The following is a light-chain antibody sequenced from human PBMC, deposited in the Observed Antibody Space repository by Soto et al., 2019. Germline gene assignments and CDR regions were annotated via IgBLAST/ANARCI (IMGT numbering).Light chain of an antibody. CDR1: QSVRNN. CDR3: QQYNNWPPIT. Sequence: EIMMTQSPATLSVSPGERATLSCRASQSVRNNLAWYQQKPGQAPRLLIYYASTRATGIPARFSGSGSGTECTLTISSLQSEDFALYYCQQYNNWPPITFAQGTRLEIK. V-gene: IGKV3-15*01. CDR2: YAS. J-gene: IGKJ5*01.